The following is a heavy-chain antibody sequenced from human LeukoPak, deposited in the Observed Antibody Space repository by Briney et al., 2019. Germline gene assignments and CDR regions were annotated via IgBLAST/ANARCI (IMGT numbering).Heavy chain of an antibody. J-gene: IGHJ6*03. V-gene: IGHV4-34*01. CDR1: GGSFSGYY. CDR3: ARACYYYYYMDV. Sequence: PSETLSLTCAVYGGSFSGYYWSWIRQPPGKGLEWIGEINHSGSTNYNPSLKSRVTISVDTSKNQFSLKLSSVPAADTAVYYCARACYYYYYMDVWGKGTTVTVSS. CDR2: INHSGST.